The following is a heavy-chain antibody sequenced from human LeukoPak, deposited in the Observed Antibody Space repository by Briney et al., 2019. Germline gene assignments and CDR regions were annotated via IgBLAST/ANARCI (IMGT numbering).Heavy chain of an antibody. D-gene: IGHD1/OR15-1a*01. Sequence: GGSLRLSCATSGFTFSSYAMHWVRQAPGKGLEWVALISYDGINQYYADSVKSRFIISRDNSKNTLYLQLNILRLEDTAVYYCTLTTFGVVYYFDYWGQGTLVTVSS. CDR3: TLTTFGVVYYFDY. J-gene: IGHJ4*02. V-gene: IGHV3-30*04. CDR1: GFTFSSYA. CDR2: ISYDGINQ.